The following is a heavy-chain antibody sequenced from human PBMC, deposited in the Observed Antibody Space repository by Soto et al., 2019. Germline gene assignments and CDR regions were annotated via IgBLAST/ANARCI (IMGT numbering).Heavy chain of an antibody. J-gene: IGHJ4*03. CDR1: RGTCSPYV. CDR2: INHIGST. Sequence: PPETVSFRKAVSRGTCSPYVWTWIRQPPWKRLELFGEINHIGSTKYNWYLKSRLTMSVDTPKKQFSLNLSSVAAADTAVYFCATLGVLGCYRHDVTDRRGRGSLVTVSS. D-gene: IGHD3-16*02. CDR3: ATLGVLGCYRHDVTDR. V-gene: IGHV4-34*10.